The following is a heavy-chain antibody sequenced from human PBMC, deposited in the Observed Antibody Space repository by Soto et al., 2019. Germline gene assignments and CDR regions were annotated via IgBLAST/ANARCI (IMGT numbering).Heavy chain of an antibody. D-gene: IGHD6-6*01. CDR2: IIPIFGTA. V-gene: IGHV1-69*13. Sequence: RASVKVSCKASGGTFSSYAISWVRQAPGQGLEWMGGIIPIFGTANYAQKFQGRVTITADESTSTAYMELSSLRSEDTAVYYCARGILTRQLDVDDYWGQRTLVTVSS. J-gene: IGHJ4*02. CDR1: GGTFSSYA. CDR3: ARGILTRQLDVDDY.